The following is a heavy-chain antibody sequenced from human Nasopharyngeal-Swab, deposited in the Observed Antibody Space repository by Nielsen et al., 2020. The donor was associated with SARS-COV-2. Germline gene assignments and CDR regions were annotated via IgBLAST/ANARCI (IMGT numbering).Heavy chain of an antibody. CDR1: GFTFSSYG. CDR2: ISYDGSNK. J-gene: IGHJ3*02. V-gene: IGHV3-30*18. CDR3: AKVKGSSGFNAFDI. Sequence: GESLKISCAASGFTFSSYGMRWVRQAPGKGLEWVAVISYDGSNKYYADSVKGRFTISRDNSKNTLYLQMNSQRAEDTAVYYCAKVKGSSGFNAFDIWGQGTMVTVSS. D-gene: IGHD6-19*01.